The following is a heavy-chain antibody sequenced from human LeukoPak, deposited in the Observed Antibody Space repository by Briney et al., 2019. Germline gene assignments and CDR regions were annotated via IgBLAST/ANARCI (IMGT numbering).Heavy chain of an antibody. D-gene: IGHD2-2*01. CDR3: TRVVPAAHYGMDV. Sequence: GGSLRLSCTASGFTFGDYAMCWVRQAPGKGLEWVGFIRSKAYGGTTEYAASVKGRFTISRDDSKSIAYLQMNSLKTEDTAVYYCTRVVPAAHYGMDVWGQGTTVTVSS. V-gene: IGHV3-49*04. CDR1: GFTFGDYA. J-gene: IGHJ6*02. CDR2: IRSKAYGGTT.